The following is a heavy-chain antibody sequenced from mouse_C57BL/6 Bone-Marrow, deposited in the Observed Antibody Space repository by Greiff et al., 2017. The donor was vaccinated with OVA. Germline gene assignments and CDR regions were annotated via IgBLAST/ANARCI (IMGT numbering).Heavy chain of an antibody. Sequence: VKLVESDAELVKPGASVKISCKVSGYTFTDHTIHWMKQRPEQGLEWIGYIYTRDGSTQYNEKFTGKATLTADNSSSTAYMQLNSLTSEDSAVYCCARDLPYYYGSSYGYVDVWGTGTTGTVSS. CDR3: ARDLPYYYGSSYGYVDV. J-gene: IGHJ1*03. V-gene: IGHV1-78*01. CDR2: IYTRDGST. CDR1: GYTFTDHT. D-gene: IGHD1-1*01.